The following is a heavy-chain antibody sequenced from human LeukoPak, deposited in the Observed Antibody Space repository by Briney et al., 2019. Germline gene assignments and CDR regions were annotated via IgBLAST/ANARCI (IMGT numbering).Heavy chain of an antibody. CDR2: IYYSGST. Sequence: PSQTLSLTCTVSGGSISSGGYYWSWIRQHPGKGLEWIGYIYYSGSTYYNPSFKSRVTISVDTSKNQFSLKLSSVTAADTAVYYCARAPYYDSSGYYGWWFDPWGQGTLVTVSS. D-gene: IGHD3-22*01. CDR1: GGSISSGGYY. CDR3: ARAPYYDSSGYYGWWFDP. V-gene: IGHV4-31*03. J-gene: IGHJ5*02.